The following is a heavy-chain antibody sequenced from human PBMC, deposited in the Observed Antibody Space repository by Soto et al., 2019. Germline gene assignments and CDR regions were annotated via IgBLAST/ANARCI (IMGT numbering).Heavy chain of an antibody. CDR2: ISAYNGNT. J-gene: IGHJ6*02. CDR1: GYTFTSYG. CDR3: ARDPVTMVRGVISGYYYYGMDV. D-gene: IGHD3-10*01. V-gene: IGHV1-18*01. Sequence: ASVKVSCKASGYTFTSYGISWVRQAPGQGLERMGWISAYNGNTNYAQKLQGRVTMTTDTSTSTAYMELRSLRSDDTAVYYCARDPVTMVRGVISGYYYYGMDVWGQGTTVTVSS.